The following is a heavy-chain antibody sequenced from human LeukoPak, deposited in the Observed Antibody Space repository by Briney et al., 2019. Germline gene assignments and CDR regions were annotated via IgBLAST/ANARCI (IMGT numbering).Heavy chain of an antibody. CDR3: AKVTPVGPNRPRCYFDY. D-gene: IGHD1-26*01. V-gene: IGHV3-23*01. Sequence: GGSLRLSCAASGFTFSIYAMSWVRQATGKSLKWVSAMRAGEGNTYYADSVQGQFTISRDTSKKTPYLQMNSLRAEETAVYYCAKVTPVGPNRPRCYFDYWGQGALVTVSS. J-gene: IGHJ4*02. CDR2: MRAGEGNT. CDR1: GFTFSIYA.